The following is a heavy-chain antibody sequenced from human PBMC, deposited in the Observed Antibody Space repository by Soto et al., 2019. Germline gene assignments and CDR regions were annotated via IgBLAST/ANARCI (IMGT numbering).Heavy chain of an antibody. J-gene: IGHJ4*02. D-gene: IGHD2-2*01. Sequence: QVQLVQSGAEVKKPGSSVKVSCKASGGTVSSYAISWVRQAPGPGLEWMGGIIPIFGTADYAQKFQGRGTITADESTSTADMEVSSLRSEDTAVYYCARWDPPAAKTNFYYWGQGTLVTVSS. CDR3: ARWDPPAAKTNFYY. CDR1: GGTVSSYA. CDR2: IIPIFGTA. V-gene: IGHV1-69*01.